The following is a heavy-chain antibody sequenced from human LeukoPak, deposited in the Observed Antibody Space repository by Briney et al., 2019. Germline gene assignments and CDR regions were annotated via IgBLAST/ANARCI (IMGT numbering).Heavy chain of an antibody. CDR2: ITSSSSII. V-gene: IGHV3-48*01. CDR1: GFTFSDYN. D-gene: IGHD5-18*01. J-gene: IGHJ4*02. Sequence: GGSLRLSCAASGFTFSDYNMNWDRQPPGKGLEWVSYITSSSSIIYYADSVKGRFTISRDNAKNSLYLQMSSLRAEDTAAYYCARAYSGYTYGYHYWGQGTLVTVSS. CDR3: ARAYSGYTYGYHY.